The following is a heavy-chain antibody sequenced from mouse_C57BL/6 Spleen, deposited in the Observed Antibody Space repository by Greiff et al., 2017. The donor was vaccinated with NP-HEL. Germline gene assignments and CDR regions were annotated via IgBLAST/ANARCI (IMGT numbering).Heavy chain of an antibody. V-gene: IGHV1-69*01. CDR2: IDPSDSYT. Sequence: QVQLQQPGAELVMPGASVKLSCKASGYTFTSYWMHWVKQRPGQGLEWIGEIDPSDSYTNYNQKIKGKSTLTVDKSSSTAYMQLSSLTSEDSAVYYCARYDYYGSSYFDYWGQGTTLTVSS. J-gene: IGHJ2*01. CDR3: ARYDYYGSSYFDY. CDR1: GYTFTSYW. D-gene: IGHD1-1*01.